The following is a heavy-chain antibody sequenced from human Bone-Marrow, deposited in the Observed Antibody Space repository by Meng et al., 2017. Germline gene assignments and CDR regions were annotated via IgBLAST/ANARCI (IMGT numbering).Heavy chain of an antibody. J-gene: IGHJ4*02. Sequence: QVQVQQWGAGLLKPSETLSLTCAFDGGSFSAYDGSWIRQPPGKGLEWLGQINHSGSTNDNPSLKSRVTISIETSRNQLSLKLSSVTAADTAVYYCRLAYCMGDCVDYWGQGTLVTVSS. V-gene: IGHV4-34*01. CDR3: RLAYCMGDCVDY. CDR2: INHSGST. D-gene: IGHD2-21*01. CDR1: GGSFSAYD.